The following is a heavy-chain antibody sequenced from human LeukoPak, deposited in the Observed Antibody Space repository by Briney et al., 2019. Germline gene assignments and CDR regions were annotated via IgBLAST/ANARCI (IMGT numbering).Heavy chain of an antibody. CDR2: ISYDGGNK. CDR1: GFTFSSYA. J-gene: IGHJ4*02. V-gene: IGHV3-30*04. CDR3: ARDGPGRGYFDY. Sequence: PGRSLRLSCAASGFTFSSYAMHWVRQAPGKGLEWVAVISYDGGNKYYADSVKGRFTISRDNSKNTLYLQMNNLRAEDTAVYYCARDGPGRGYFDYWGQGTLVTVSS. D-gene: IGHD3-10*01.